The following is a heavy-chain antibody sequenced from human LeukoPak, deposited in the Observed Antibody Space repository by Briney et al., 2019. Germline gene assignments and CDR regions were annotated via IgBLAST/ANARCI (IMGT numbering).Heavy chain of an antibody. CDR2: IYTTGST. CDR3: ARTLYYGDFADDAFDI. J-gene: IGHJ3*02. D-gene: IGHD4-17*01. Sequence: SETLSLTCTVSGGSISSYYWNWIRQPAGKGLEWIGRIYTTGSTSYNPSLKSRVTMSVDTSKSQFPLKLSSVTAADTAMYYCARTLYYGDFADDAFDIWGQGTMVTVSS. CDR1: GGSISSYY. V-gene: IGHV4-4*07.